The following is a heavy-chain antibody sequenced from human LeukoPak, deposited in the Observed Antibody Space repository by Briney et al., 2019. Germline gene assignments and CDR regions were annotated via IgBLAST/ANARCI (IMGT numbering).Heavy chain of an antibody. V-gene: IGHV3-15*01. D-gene: IGHD3-3*01. Sequence: GGSLRLSCAASGFTFGNAWMSWVRQAPGKGLEWVGRIKSKTDGGTTDYAAPVKGRFTISRDDSKNTLYLQMNSLKTEDTAVYYCTTFSPDFSRLFDPWGQGTLVTVSS. CDR1: GFTFGNAW. CDR2: IKSKTDGGTT. J-gene: IGHJ5*02. CDR3: TTFSPDFSRLFDP.